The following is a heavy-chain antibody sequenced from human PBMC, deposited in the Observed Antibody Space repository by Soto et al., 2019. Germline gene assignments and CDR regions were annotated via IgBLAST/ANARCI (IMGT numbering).Heavy chain of an antibody. CDR2: INPNSGGT. CDR3: ARDGPLYYDFWSGYYRAGGTYYFDF. D-gene: IGHD3-3*01. CDR1: GYTFTGYY. V-gene: IGHV1-2*04. J-gene: IGHJ4*02. Sequence: ASVKVSCKASGYTFTGYYMHWVRQAPGQGLEWMGWINPNSGGTNYAQKFQGWVTMTRDTSISTAYMELSRLRSDDTAVSYCARDGPLYYDFWSGYYRAGGTYYFDFWGQGTLVTVSS.